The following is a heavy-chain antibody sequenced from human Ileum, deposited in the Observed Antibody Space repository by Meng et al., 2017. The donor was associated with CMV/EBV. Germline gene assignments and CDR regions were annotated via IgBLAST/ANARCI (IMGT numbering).Heavy chain of an antibody. J-gene: IGHJ5*02. CDR2: IWHDGSKK. CDR1: GFTFTTYG. V-gene: IGHV3-33*01. Sequence: GGSLRLSCAASGFTFTTYGIHWVRQAPGKGLEWVAVIWHDGSKKYYADSVKGRFTISRDISKNTVFLQMDSLRAEDTAVYYCARDRDTSSHYTWFDPWGQGNRVTVSS. CDR3: ARDRDTSSHYTWFDP. D-gene: IGHD2-2*01.